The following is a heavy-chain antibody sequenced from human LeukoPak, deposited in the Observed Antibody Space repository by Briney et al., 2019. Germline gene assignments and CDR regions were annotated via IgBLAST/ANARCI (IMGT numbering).Heavy chain of an antibody. J-gene: IGHJ2*01. CDR1: GGSIRSYY. Sequence: SETLSLTCTVSGGSIRSYYWSWIRQPPGKGLEWVGYIYYSGSPNYNPSLKSRVTISVDTSKNQFSLKLSSVTAPDTAVYYCARRVYSGSYNWYFDLWGRGTLVTVSS. CDR3: ARRVYSGSYNWYFDL. D-gene: IGHD1-26*01. CDR2: IYYSGSP. V-gene: IGHV4-59*08.